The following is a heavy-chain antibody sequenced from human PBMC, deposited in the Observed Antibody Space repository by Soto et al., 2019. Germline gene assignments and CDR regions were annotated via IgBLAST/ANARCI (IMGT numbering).Heavy chain of an antibody. D-gene: IGHD2-21*01. J-gene: IGHJ1*01. V-gene: IGHV1-69*06. Sequence: SVKVSCKASGDTFTSYAISWVRQAPGQGLEWMGGISPNFGKANYAQKFQGRVTMTADKSTSTAYMELSSLRSEDTAVYYCARDTLVVSSANISGLHLWGQGTLVTVSS. CDR3: ARDTLVVSSANISGLHL. CDR2: ISPNFGKA. CDR1: GDTFTSYA.